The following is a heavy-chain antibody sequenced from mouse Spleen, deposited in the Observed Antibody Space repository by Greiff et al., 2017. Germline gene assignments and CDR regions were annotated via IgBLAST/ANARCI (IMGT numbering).Heavy chain of an antibody. D-gene: IGHD1-1*01. J-gene: IGHJ3*01. CDR3: ARSITTMVDPFAY. V-gene: IGHV1-7*01. Sequence: VQLQESGAELAKPGASVKLSCKASGYTFTSYWMHWVKQRPGQGLEWIGYINPSSGYTKYNQKFKDKATLTADKSSSTAYMQLSSLTYEDSAVYYCARSITTMVDPFAYWGQGTLVTVSA. CDR2: INPSSGYT. CDR1: GYTFTSYW.